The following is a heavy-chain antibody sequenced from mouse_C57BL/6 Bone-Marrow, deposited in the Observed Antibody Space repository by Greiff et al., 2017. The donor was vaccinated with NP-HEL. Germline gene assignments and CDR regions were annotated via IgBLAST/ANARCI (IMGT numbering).Heavy chain of an antibody. CDR3: ARRIWLRKGNWYFEG. V-gene: IGHV2-6*03. CDR2: IWSDGST. D-gene: IGHD2-2*01. CDR1: GFSLTSYG. Sequence: QVQLQQSGPGLVAPSQSLSITCTVSGFSLTSYGVHWVRQPPGKGLEWLVVIWSDGSTTYNSALKSRLSISKDNSKSQVFLKMNSLQTEDTAMYYCARRIWLRKGNWYFEGGGTGTTVTVS. J-gene: IGHJ1*03.